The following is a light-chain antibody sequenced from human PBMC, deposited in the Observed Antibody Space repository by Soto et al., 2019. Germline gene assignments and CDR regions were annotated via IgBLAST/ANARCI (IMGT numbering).Light chain of an antibody. V-gene: IGKV3-20*01. CDR2: GAS. Sequence: EIVFTQSPGTLSLSPGERATLSCRASQRVSSSYLDWYQQKPGQAPRLLIYGASTRATGIPDRFSGSGSGTDFTLTISRLEPEDFAVYNCQQYGTSPPTFGQGTKLDIK. CDR3: QQYGTSPPT. J-gene: IGKJ1*01. CDR1: QRVSSSY.